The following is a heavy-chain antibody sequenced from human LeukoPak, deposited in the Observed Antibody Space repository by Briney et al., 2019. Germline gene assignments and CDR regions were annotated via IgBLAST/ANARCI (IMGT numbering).Heavy chain of an antibody. CDR3: ASAAMVRGVISAGLDR. Sequence: GRSLRLSCAASGFTFSSYGMRWVRQAPGKGLEWEAVIWYDGSNKYYADSVKGRFTISRDNSKNTLYLQMNSLRAEDTAVYYCASAAMVRGVISAGLDRWGQGTLVTVSS. CDR1: GFTFSSYG. D-gene: IGHD3-10*01. J-gene: IGHJ4*02. CDR2: IWYDGSNK. V-gene: IGHV3-33*01.